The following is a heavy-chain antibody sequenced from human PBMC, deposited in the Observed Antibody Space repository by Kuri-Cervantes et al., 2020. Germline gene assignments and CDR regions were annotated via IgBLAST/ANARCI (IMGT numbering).Heavy chain of an antibody. CDR3: ARPTTGTTLFVEY. D-gene: IGHD1-1*01. V-gene: IGHV3-30-3*01. J-gene: IGHJ4*02. CDR1: GFTFSSYA. CDR2: ISYDGSNK. Sequence: GGSLRLSCAASGFTFSSYAMHWVRQAPGKGLEWVAVISYDGSNKYYADSVKGRFTISRDNSQNTLYLQMDTLRDEDTAVYYCARPTTGTTLFVEYWGQGTLVTVSS.